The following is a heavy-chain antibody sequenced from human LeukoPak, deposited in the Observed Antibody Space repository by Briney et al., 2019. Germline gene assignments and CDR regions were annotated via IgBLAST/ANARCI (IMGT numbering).Heavy chain of an antibody. CDR1: GYIFISHG. V-gene: IGHV1-18*01. CDR2: ISTSSGNT. D-gene: IGHD3-22*01. J-gene: IGHJ4*02. Sequence: GASVKVSCTASGYIFISHGINWVRQAPGQGLEWMGWISTSSGNTNYAQRFQGRVTMTTDTSTSTAYMELRSLRSDDTAVYYCAREGYYDSSGYYWGQGTLVTVSS. CDR3: AREGYYDSSGYY.